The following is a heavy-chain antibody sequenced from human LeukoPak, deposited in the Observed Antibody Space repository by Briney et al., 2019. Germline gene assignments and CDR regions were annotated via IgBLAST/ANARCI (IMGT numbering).Heavy chain of an antibody. CDR3: ARHDYIGLLSAFDI. Sequence: PSETLSLTCTVSGYSISSGYYWGWIRQPPGKGLEWIGSIYHSGSTYYNPSLKSRVTISVDTSKNQFSLKLSSVTAADTAVYYCARHDYIGLLSAFDIWGQGTMVTVSS. CDR2: IYHSGST. CDR1: GYSISSGYY. D-gene: IGHD4-11*01. V-gene: IGHV4-38-2*02. J-gene: IGHJ3*02.